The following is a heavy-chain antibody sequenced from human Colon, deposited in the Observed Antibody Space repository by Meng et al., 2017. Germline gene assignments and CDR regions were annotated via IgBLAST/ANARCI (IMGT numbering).Heavy chain of an antibody. CDR1: GGSISGDGYY. CDR2: VHDSGDT. V-gene: IGHV4-31*03. D-gene: IGHD3-10*01. Sequence: GPLRDSGPGRVKPSQPPSLTCFVSGGSISGDGYYWSWIRQHPGKGLEWIGYVHDSGDTYYKSSLKSRITISIDTSENQFSLKLKSVTAADTAVYYCARDPSNRGAFFDPWGQGTLVTVSS. J-gene: IGHJ5*02. CDR3: ARDPSNRGAFFDP.